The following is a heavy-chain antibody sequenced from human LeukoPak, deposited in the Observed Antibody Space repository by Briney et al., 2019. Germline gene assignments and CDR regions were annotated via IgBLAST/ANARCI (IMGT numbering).Heavy chain of an antibody. D-gene: IGHD1-26*01. Sequence: PGGSLRLSCAASGFTFSSYAMSWVRQAPGKGLEWVSAISGSGGSTYYADSVKGRFTISRDNSKNTLYLQMSSLRVEDTAVYYCAKGSQWEPLYWGQGTLVTVSS. CDR1: GFTFSSYA. CDR3: AKGSQWEPLY. V-gene: IGHV3-23*01. J-gene: IGHJ4*02. CDR2: ISGSGGST.